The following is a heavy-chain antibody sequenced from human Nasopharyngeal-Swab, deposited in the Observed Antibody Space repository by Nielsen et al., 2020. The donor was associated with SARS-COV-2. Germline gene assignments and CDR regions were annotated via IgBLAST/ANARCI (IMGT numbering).Heavy chain of an antibody. D-gene: IGHD6-13*01. CDR3: ASLPYSSSWYDYYGMDV. V-gene: IGHV4-34*01. J-gene: IGHJ6*02. Sequence: WIRQPPGKGLEWIGEINHSGSTNYNPSLKSRVTISVDTSKNQFSLKLSSVTAADTAVYYCASLPYSSSWYDYYGMDVWGQGTTVTVSS. CDR2: INHSGST.